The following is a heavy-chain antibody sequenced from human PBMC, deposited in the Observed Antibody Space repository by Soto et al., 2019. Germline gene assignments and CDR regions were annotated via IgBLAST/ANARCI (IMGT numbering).Heavy chain of an antibody. D-gene: IGHD6-19*01. J-gene: IGHJ6*02. CDR2: IISIFGTA. CDR1: GGTFSSYA. CDR3: ASNIAVAGTGYYYYYYGMDV. Sequence: QVQLVQSGAEVKKPGSSVKVSCKASGGTFSSYAISWVRQAPGQGLEWMGGIISIFGTANYAQKFQGRVTITADASTSTAYMELSSLRSEDTAVYYCASNIAVAGTGYYYYYYGMDVWGQGTTVTVSS. V-gene: IGHV1-69*01.